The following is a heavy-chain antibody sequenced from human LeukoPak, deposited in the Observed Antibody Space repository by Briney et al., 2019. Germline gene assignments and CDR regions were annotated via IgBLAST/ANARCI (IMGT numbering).Heavy chain of an antibody. CDR3: ARGYCGGDCYTGDAFDI. J-gene: IGHJ3*02. V-gene: IGHV3-74*01. CDR2: INSDGSST. CDR1: GFTFSSYW. D-gene: IGHD2-21*02. Sequence: GGSLRLSCAASGFTFSSYWMHWVRQAPGKGLVWVSRINSDGSSTSYADSVKGRFTIPRDNAKNTLYLQMNSLRAEDTAVYYCARGYCGGDCYTGDAFDIWGQGTMVTVSS.